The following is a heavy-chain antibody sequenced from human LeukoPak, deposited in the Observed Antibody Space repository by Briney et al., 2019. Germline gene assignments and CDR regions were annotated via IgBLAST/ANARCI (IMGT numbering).Heavy chain of an antibody. J-gene: IGHJ4*02. D-gene: IGHD3-3*01. CDR3: ARSGTFADFWSGYPDY. V-gene: IGHV1-2*02. CDR2: INPNSGGT. Sequence: ASVKVSCKASGYTFTGYYMHWVRQAPGQGLEWMGWINPNSGGTNYAQKFQGRVTMTRDTSISIAYMELSRLRSDDTAVYYCARSGTFADFWSGYPDYWGQGTLVTVSS. CDR1: GYTFTGYY.